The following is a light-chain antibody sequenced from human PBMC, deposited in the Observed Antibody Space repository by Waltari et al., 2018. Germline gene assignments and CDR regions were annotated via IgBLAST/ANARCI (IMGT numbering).Light chain of an antibody. Sequence: EIVLTQSPATLSLSPGDRATLSCRASQSVGSYLAWYQQKPGQSPGRLIFDASNRATGIPARFSGSGSGTDFTLTISSLEPEDFAVYYCQHRSSWPTLTFGGGTKVEIK. V-gene: IGKV3-11*01. J-gene: IGKJ4*01. CDR1: QSVGSY. CDR2: DAS. CDR3: QHRSSWPTLT.